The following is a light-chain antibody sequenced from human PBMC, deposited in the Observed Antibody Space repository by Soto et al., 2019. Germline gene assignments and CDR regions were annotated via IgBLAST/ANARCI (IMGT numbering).Light chain of an antibody. CDR1: QSISSY. CDR3: QQRYSTPRT. Sequence: DIQMTQPPSSRSASVGDRVTITCRASQSISSYLNWYQQKPGKAPKLLIYAASSLQSGVPSRFSGSGSGTDFTLTISSLQPEDFATYYCQQRYSTPRTFGQGTKVEIK. CDR2: AAS. J-gene: IGKJ1*01. V-gene: IGKV1-39*01.